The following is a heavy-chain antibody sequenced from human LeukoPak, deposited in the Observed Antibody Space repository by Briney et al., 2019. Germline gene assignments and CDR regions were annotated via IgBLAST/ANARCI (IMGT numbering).Heavy chain of an antibody. CDR1: GFTFSSYA. CDR2: LYPEGNT. V-gene: IGHV3-66*01. CDR3: VRGLGWFYYAFDI. Sequence: GGSLRLSCAASGFTFSSYAMSWVRQAPGKGLEWVSILYPEGNTYYADSVKGRFSISRDTSKNMVYLQMFSLRVEDTAVYRCVRGLGWFYYAFDIWGQGTPVTVSS. D-gene: IGHD3-10*01. J-gene: IGHJ3*02.